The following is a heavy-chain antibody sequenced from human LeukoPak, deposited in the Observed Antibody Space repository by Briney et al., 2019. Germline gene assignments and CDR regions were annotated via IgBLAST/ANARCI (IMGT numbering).Heavy chain of an antibody. CDR3: ARGPHYYGSGSYYNRGAVDY. Sequence: SETLSLTCAVYGGSFSGYYWSWIRQPPGKGLEWIGEINHSGSTNYNPSLKSRVTMSVDTSKNQFSLKLSSVTAADTAVYHCARGPHYYGSGSYYNRGAVDYWGQGTLVTVSS. V-gene: IGHV4-34*01. CDR2: INHSGST. CDR1: GGSFSGYY. D-gene: IGHD3-10*01. J-gene: IGHJ4*02.